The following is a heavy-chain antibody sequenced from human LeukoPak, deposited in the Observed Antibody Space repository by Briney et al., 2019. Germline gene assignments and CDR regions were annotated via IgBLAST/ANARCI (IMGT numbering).Heavy chain of an antibody. V-gene: IGHV3-30*03. CDR3: ATLNTAYDKAWFDP. CDR1: RFTFSSYG. Sequence: GRSLRLSCAASRFTFSSYGMHWVRQAPGKGLEWVAFISNDGSNKYYVDSVKGRFTISRDNSKNTLYLQMNSLRAEDTAVYYCATLNTAYDKAWFDPWGQGTLVIVSS. J-gene: IGHJ5*02. D-gene: IGHD5-12*01. CDR2: ISNDGSNK.